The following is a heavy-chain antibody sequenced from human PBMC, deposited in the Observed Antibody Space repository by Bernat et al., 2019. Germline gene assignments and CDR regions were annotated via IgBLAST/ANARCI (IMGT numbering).Heavy chain of an antibody. D-gene: IGHD3-10*01. CDR3: ARDSTNMVQGVPGYYYYYYMDV. J-gene: IGHJ6*03. V-gene: IGHV3-21*05. CDR2: ISSSSSYI. Sequence: EVQLVESGGGLVKPGGSLRLSCAASGFTFSSYSMNWVRQAPGKGLEWVSYISSSSSYIYYADSVKGGFTISRDNAKNSLYLQMNSLRAEDTAVYYCARDSTNMVQGVPGYYYYYYMDVWGKGTTVTVSS. CDR1: GFTFSSYS.